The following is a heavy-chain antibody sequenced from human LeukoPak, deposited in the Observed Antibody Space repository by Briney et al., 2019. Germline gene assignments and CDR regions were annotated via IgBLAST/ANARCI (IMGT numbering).Heavy chain of an antibody. CDR1: GFTFSSYN. CDR3: ARDIHSVAFDI. Sequence: GGSLRPSCAASGFTFSSYNMNWVRQAPGKGLEWVANIKQDGNQNYYVDSVRGRFTISRDNSKNSLYLQMDSLRVDDTAVYYCARDIHSVAFDIWGQGTMVTVSS. CDR2: IKQDGNQN. J-gene: IGHJ3*02. V-gene: IGHV3-7*01.